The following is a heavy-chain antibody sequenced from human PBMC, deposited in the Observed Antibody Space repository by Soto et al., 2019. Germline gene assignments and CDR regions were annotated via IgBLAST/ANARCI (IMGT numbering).Heavy chain of an antibody. J-gene: IGHJ6*02. D-gene: IGHD3-22*01. CDR2: ISSSSSYI. CDR1: GFTFSSYS. CDR3: ARQMVVVMGGMDV. V-gene: IGHV3-21*01. Sequence: RRLSCAASGFTFSSYSMNWVRQAPGKGLEWVSSISSSSSYIYYADSVKGRFTISRDNAKNSLYLQMNSLRAEDTAVYYCARQMVVVMGGMDVWGQGTTVPSP.